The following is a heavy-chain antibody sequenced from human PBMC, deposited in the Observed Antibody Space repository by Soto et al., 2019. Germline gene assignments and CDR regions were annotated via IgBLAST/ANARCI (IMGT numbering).Heavy chain of an antibody. D-gene: IGHD3-3*01. J-gene: IGHJ4*02. V-gene: IGHV1-18*01. CDR2: ISAYNGNT. CDR3: ARDSIFGVVIKYGNYYFDY. CDR1: GYTFTSYG. Sequence: ASVKVSCKASGYTFTSYGISWVRQAPGQGLEWMGWISAYNGNTNYAQKLQGRVTMNTDTSTSTAYMELRSLRSDDTAVYYCARDSIFGVVIKYGNYYFDYWGQGTLVTVSS.